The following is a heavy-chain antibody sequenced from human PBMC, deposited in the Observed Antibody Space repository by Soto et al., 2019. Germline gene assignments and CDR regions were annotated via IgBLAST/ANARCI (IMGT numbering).Heavy chain of an antibody. CDR3: ARVPDV. CDR1: CGSISSGGYS. Sequence: SSENPCPTCAVSCGSISSGGYSWTWIRQPPGKGLEWIGYIYHSGSTYYNPSLKSRVTISVDRSKNQFSLKLSSVTAADTAVYYCARVPDVWGQGTTVTVSS. J-gene: IGHJ6*02. V-gene: IGHV4-30-2*01. CDR2: IYHSGST.